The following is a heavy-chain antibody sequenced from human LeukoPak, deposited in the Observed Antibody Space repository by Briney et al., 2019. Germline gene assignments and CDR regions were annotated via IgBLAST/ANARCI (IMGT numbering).Heavy chain of an antibody. V-gene: IGHV4-4*07. CDR1: GGSISSYY. J-gene: IGHJ4*02. Sequence: SETLPFTCTVSGGSISSYYWSWIRQPAGKGLEWIGRIYTSGSTNYNPSLKSRVTMSVDTSKNQFSLKLSSVTAADTAVYYCARDSYYDFWSGYYGLYFDYWGQGTLVTVSS. CDR3: ARDSYYDFWSGYYGLYFDY. D-gene: IGHD3-3*01. CDR2: IYTSGST.